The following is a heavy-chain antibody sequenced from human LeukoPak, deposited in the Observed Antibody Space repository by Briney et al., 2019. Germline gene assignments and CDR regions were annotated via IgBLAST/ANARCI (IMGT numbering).Heavy chain of an antibody. V-gene: IGHV3-48*01. D-gene: IGHD3-22*01. CDR3: ARDSGYYYDSSGD. J-gene: IGHJ4*02. CDR1: GFTFSSYS. CDR2: ISSSSSTI. Sequence: GGSPRLSCAASGFTFSSYSMNWVRQAPGKGLEWVSYISSSSSTIYYADSAKGRFTISRDNAKNSLYLQMNSLRAEDTAVYYCARDSGYYYDSSGDWGQGTLVTISS.